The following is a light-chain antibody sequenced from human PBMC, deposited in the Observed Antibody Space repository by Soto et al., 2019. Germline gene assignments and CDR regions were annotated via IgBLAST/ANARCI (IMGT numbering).Light chain of an antibody. CDR1: QSVSSSN. Sequence: EIVLTQSPATLSLSPGERATLSCRASQSVSSSNLAWYQQKPGQAPRLVISGASSRAAGLPDRFSGSGSGSDFTLTISRLEPGDFAVYYWQHYDDSPPRYTFGQGTKLVIK. V-gene: IGKV3-20*01. CDR3: QHYDDSPPRYT. J-gene: IGKJ2*01. CDR2: GAS.